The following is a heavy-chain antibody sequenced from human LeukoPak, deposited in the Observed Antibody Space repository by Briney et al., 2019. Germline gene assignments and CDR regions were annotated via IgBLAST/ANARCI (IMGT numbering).Heavy chain of an antibody. Sequence: GGSLRLSCAASGFTFSSYNMNWVRQAPGKGLEWVSYISSSSSTIYYADSVKGRFTISRDNAKNSLYLQMNSLRAEDTAVYYCARDTVVVVATFDYWGQGTLVTVSS. V-gene: IGHV3-48*04. J-gene: IGHJ4*02. CDR2: ISSSSSTI. D-gene: IGHD2-15*01. CDR3: ARDTVVVVATFDY. CDR1: GFTFSSYN.